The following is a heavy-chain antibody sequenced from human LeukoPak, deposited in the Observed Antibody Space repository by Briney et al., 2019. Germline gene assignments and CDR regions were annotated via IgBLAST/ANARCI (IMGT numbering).Heavy chain of an antibody. V-gene: IGHV4-39*07. CDR1: GGSISSRSYY. CDR3: ARGYYYYGSGNWFDP. J-gene: IGHJ5*02. Sequence: PSETLSLTCTVSGGSISSRSYYWGWIRQPPGKGLEWIGSIYYSGSTYYNPSLKSRVTISVDTSKNQFSLKLSSVTAADTAVYYCARGYYYYGSGNWFDPWGQGTLVTVSS. CDR2: IYYSGST. D-gene: IGHD3-10*01.